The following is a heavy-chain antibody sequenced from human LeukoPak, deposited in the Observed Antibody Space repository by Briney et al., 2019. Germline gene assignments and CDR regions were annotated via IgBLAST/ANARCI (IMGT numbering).Heavy chain of an antibody. D-gene: IGHD2/OR15-2a*01. J-gene: IGHJ6*02. CDR1: GGSISIYY. CDR3: ARGGFLLKYYSMDV. Sequence: PSETLSLTCTVSGGSISIYYWSWVRQPPGKGLEWIGYIYYSGSTNYNPSLKSRVTILVDTSKNQFSLKLNSVTAADTAVYYCARGGFLLKYYSMDVWGQGTTVTVSS. CDR2: IYYSGST. V-gene: IGHV4-59*01.